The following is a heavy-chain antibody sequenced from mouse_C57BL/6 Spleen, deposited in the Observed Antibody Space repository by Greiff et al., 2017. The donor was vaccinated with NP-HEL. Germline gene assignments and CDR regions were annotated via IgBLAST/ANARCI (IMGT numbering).Heavy chain of an antibody. V-gene: IGHV1-82*01. J-gene: IGHJ2*01. CDR3: ASQVGSSYFDY. CDR2: IYPGDGDT. CDR1: GYAFSSSW. Sequence: VQLQQSGPELVKPGASVKISCKASGYAFSSSWMNWVKQRPGKGLEWIGRIYPGDGDTNYNGKFKGKATLTADKSSSTAYMQLSSLTSEDSAVYCWASQVGSSYFDYWGQGTTLTVSS. D-gene: IGHD1-1*01.